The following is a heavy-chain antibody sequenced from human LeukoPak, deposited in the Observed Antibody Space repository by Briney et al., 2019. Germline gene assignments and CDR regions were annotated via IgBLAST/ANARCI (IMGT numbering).Heavy chain of an antibody. V-gene: IGHV3-7*01. CDR3: ARGNYYYDSSGYYYNNCMDV. J-gene: IGHJ6*03. D-gene: IGHD3-22*01. CDR2: IKQDGSEK. CDR1: GFTFSSYW. Sequence: GGSLRLSCAASGFTFSSYWMSWVRQAPGKGLEWVANIKQDGSEKYYVDSVKGRFTISYVDSVKGRFTISRDNAKNPLYLQMNSLRAEDTAVYYCARGNYYYDSSGYYYNNCMDVWGKGTTVTVSS.